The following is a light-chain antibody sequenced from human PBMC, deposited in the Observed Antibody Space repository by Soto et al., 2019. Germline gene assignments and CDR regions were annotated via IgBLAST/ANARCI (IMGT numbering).Light chain of an antibody. CDR1: SSDVGGFDY. CDR2: EVT. J-gene: IGLJ3*02. Sequence: QSALTQPASVSGSPGQSITISCTGTSSDVGGFDYVSWYQQHPGKAPKLMISEVTNRPSGVSNRFSGSKSGNTASLTISGLQAEDEADYYCSSYTPARPWVFGGGTKVTVL. CDR3: SSYTPARPWV. V-gene: IGLV2-14*01.